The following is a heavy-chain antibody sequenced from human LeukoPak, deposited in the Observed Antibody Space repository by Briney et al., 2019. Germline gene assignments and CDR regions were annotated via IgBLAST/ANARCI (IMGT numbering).Heavy chain of an antibody. CDR3: ARDRGGYRKIDY. CDR1: GYSLSSGYY. D-gene: IGHD3-10*01. J-gene: IGHJ4*02. CDR2: IYHSGST. Sequence: SETLSLTCTVSGYSLSSGYYWGWIRQPPGKGLEWIGSIYHSGSTYYNPSLKSRVTISVDTSKNQFSLKLSSVTAADTAVYYCARDRGGYRKIDYWGQGTLVTASS. V-gene: IGHV4-38-2*02.